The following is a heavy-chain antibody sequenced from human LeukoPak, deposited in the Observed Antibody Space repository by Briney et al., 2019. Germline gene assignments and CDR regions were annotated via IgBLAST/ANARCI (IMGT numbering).Heavy chain of an antibody. J-gene: IGHJ3*02. D-gene: IGHD2-8*01. V-gene: IGHV4-30-4*01. CDR1: GGSISSGDYY. CDR3: ARDDTNQAFDI. Sequence: SETLSLTCTVSGGSISSGDYYWSWIRQPPGKGLEWIGYIYYSGSTYYNPSLKSRVTISVDTSKNQFSLKLSSVTAADTAVYYCARDDTNQAFDIWGQGTMVTVSS. CDR2: IYYSGST.